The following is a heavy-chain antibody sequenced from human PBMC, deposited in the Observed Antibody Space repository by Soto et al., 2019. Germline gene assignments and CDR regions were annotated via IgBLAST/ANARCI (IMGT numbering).Heavy chain of an antibody. D-gene: IGHD3-22*01. V-gene: IGHV4-59*01. CDR2: IYYSGST. Sequence: SETLSLTCTVSGGSISSYYWSWIRQPPGKGLEWIGYIYYSGSTNYNPSLKSRVTISVDTSKNQFSLKLSSVTAADTAVYYCARGSDYYDSSGYPYWYFDIWGRGTLVTVSS. J-gene: IGHJ2*01. CDR1: GGSISSYY. CDR3: ARGSDYYDSSGYPYWYFDI.